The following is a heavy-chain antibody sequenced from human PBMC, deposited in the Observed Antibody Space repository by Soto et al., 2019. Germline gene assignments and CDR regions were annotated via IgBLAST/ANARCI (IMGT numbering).Heavy chain of an antibody. CDR1: GGSISSYY. CDR3: ARGRGDTAMAWYY. V-gene: IGHV4-59*01. Sequence: QVQLQESGPGLVKPSETLSLTCTVSGGSISSYYWSWIRQSPGKGLEWIGYIYYSGSTKYNPSLKGRVTISVGTSKNQFSLKLRSVTAAGTAVYYCARGRGDTAMAWYYWGQGTLVTVSS. J-gene: IGHJ4*02. CDR2: IYYSGST. D-gene: IGHD5-18*01.